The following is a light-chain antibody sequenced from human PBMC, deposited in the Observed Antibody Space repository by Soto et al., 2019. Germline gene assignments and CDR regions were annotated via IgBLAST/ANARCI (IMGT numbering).Light chain of an antibody. V-gene: IGLV2-8*01. CDR3: VSFAGGTYV. CDR2: DVN. J-gene: IGLJ1*01. CDR1: SSDIGGYNS. Sequence: QSVLTQSPSASGSPGQSVTISCTGTSSDIGGYNSVSWYQQHPGKAPKLLIYDVNRRPPGVPDRFFGSKSGNTASLTVSGLQAEDEADYYCVSFAGGTYVFGTGTKVT.